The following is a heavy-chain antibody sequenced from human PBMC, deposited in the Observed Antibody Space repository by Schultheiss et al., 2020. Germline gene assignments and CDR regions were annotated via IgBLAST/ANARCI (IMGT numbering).Heavy chain of an antibody. CDR2: ISSSSSYI. CDR3: ASMIVPHYYYGMDV. J-gene: IGHJ6*02. CDR1: GFTSSSYS. D-gene: IGHD3-22*01. Sequence: GGSLRLSCAASGFTSSSYSMNWVRQAPGKGLEWVSSISSSSSYIYYADSVKGRFTISRDNAKNSLYLQMNSLRAEDTAVYYCASMIVPHYYYGMDVWGQGTTVTVSS. V-gene: IGHV3-21*01.